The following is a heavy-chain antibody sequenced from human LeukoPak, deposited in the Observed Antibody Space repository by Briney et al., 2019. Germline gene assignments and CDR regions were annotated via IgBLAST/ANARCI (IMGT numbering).Heavy chain of an antibody. D-gene: IGHD3/OR15-3a*01. J-gene: IGHJ5*02. CDR2: IFSDGNT. Sequence: PSETLSLTCTVSGDSINNYDRTWIRQPPGKGLEWIGFIFSDGNTNYNPSLKSRLTISLDTSKNQFSLKLTSVTAADTAVYCCERGHYDLNLWGQGTLVTVSS. CDR1: GDSINNYD. CDR3: ERGHYDLNL. V-gene: IGHV4-59*08.